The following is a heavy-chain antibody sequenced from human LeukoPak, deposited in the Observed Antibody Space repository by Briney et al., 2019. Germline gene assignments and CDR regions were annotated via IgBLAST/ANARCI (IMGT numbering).Heavy chain of an antibody. Sequence: PSETLSLTCAVSGDSISGSYWSWIRQPPGKGLEWIGFLSYTGTTSYNPSLKSRLTISGDTSRNQFSLKLDSVTAADTAVYYCARQNRFWGAGNYWGHGTLVTVSS. CDR1: GDSISGSY. CDR2: LSYTGTT. J-gene: IGHJ4*01. CDR3: ARQNRFWGAGNY. D-gene: IGHD7-27*01. V-gene: IGHV4-59*08.